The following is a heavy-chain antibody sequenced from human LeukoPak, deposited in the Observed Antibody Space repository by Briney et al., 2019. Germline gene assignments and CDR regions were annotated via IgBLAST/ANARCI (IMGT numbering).Heavy chain of an antibody. V-gene: IGHV1-69*04. J-gene: IGHJ4*02. CDR1: GGTFISYA. Sequence: GASVKVSCKATGGTFISYAISWVRQAPGQGLEWMGRIIPILGIANYAQKFQGRVTITADKSTSTAYMELSSLRSEDTAVYYCAREGGGAVAGTGYWGQGTLVTVSS. CDR2: IIPILGIA. CDR3: AREGGGAVAGTGY. D-gene: IGHD6-19*01.